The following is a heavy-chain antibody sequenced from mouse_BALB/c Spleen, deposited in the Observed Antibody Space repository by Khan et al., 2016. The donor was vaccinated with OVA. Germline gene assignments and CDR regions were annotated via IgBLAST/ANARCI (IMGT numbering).Heavy chain of an antibody. J-gene: IGHJ3*01. CDR3: TRKNWDVTWFDY. D-gene: IGHD4-1*01. Sequence: EVQLQQSGTVLARPGASVKMSCKASGYTFTSYWMHWIKQRPGQGLEWIGAINPGNSDTNYNQKFKGKAKLTADTSTTTAYMELSSLTNEDSAVYYCTRKNWDVTWFDYWGQGTLVTVSA. CDR2: INPGNSDT. V-gene: IGHV1-5*01. CDR1: GYTFTSYW.